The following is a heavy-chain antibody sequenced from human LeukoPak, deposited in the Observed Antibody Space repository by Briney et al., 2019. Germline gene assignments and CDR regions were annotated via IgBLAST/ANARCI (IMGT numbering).Heavy chain of an antibody. CDR2: IKQDGSEK. CDR1: GFTFSSYW. D-gene: IGHD3-16*02. V-gene: IGHV3-7*01. CDR3: ARVGGRYSPLGY. Sequence: PGGSLRPSCAASGFTFSSYWMSWVRQAPGKGLEWVANIKQDGSEKYYVDSVKGRFTISRDNDKNSLFLQMTSLGAEDTAVYYCARVGGRYSPLGYWGQGTLVTVSS. J-gene: IGHJ4*02.